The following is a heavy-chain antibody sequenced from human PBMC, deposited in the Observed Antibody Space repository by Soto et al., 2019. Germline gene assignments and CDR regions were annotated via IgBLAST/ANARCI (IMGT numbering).Heavy chain of an antibody. J-gene: IGHJ6*02. CDR3: ARRFRLDYGDYYGMDV. D-gene: IGHD4-17*01. CDR1: GGSISSSSYY. V-gene: IGHV4-39*01. Sequence: PSETLSLTCTVSGGSISSSSYYWGWIRQPPGKGLEWIGSIYYSGSTYYNPSLKSRVTISVDTSKIQFSLKLSSVTAADTAVYYCARRFRLDYGDYYGMDVWGQGTTVTVSS. CDR2: IYYSGST.